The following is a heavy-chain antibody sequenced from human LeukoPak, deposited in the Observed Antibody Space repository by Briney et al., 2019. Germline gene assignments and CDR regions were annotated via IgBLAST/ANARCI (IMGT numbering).Heavy chain of an antibody. CDR3: ATETIGRHYDY. CDR2: ISGSGGST. J-gene: IGHJ4*02. D-gene: IGHD1-14*01. CDR1: GFTFSSYA. Sequence: GGSLRLPCAASGFTFSSYAMSWVRQAPGKGLEWVSAISGSGGSTYYADSVKGRFTISRDNSKNTLYLQINSLRVEDTAVYYCATETIGRHYDYWGQGTLLTVSS. V-gene: IGHV3-23*01.